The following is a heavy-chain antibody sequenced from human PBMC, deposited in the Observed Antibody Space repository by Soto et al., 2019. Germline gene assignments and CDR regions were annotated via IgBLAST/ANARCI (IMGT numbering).Heavy chain of an antibody. CDR2: INAGNGNT. V-gene: IGHV1-3*01. J-gene: IGHJ4*02. CDR1: GYTFTSYA. D-gene: IGHD2-2*01. CDR3: ARAPISLSGIVVVPASY. Sequence: GASVKVSCKASGYTFTSYAMHWVRQAPGQRLEWMGWINAGNGNTKYSQKFQGRVTITRDTSASTAYMELSSLRSEDTAVYYCARAPISLSGIVVVPASYWGQGTLVTV.